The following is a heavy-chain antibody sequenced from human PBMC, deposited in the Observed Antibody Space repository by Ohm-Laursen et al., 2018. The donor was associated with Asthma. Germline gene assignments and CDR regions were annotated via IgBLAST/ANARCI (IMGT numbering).Heavy chain of an antibody. J-gene: IGHJ3*02. Sequence: TLSLTCTVSGGSVSSGSYYWSWIRQPPGKGLEWIGYIYYSGSTNYNPSLKSRVTISVDTSKNQFSLKLSSVTAADTAVYYCARGGMLVVVAATPAFDIWGQGTMVTVSS. CDR1: GGSVSSGSYY. V-gene: IGHV4-61*01. D-gene: IGHD2-15*01. CDR2: IYYSGST. CDR3: ARGGMLVVVAATPAFDI.